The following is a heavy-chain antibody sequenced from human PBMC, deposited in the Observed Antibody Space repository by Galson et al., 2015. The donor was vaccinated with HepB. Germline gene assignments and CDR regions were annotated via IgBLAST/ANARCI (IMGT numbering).Heavy chain of an antibody. CDR2: IKQDGSEK. D-gene: IGHD2-2*01. CDR1: GFTFSSYW. Sequence: SLRLSCAASGFTFSSYWMSWVRQAPGKGLEWVANIKQDGSEKYYVDSVKGRFTISRDNAKNSLYLQMNSLRAEGTAVYYCAREAAGDIVVVPAADVWGKGTTVTVSS. CDR3: AREAAGDIVVVPAADV. V-gene: IGHV3-7*01. J-gene: IGHJ6*03.